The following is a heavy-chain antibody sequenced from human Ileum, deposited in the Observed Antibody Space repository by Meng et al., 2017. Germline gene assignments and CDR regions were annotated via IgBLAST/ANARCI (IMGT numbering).Heavy chain of an antibody. CDR3: AAPGVAPPGLTGDY. J-gene: IGHJ4*02. CDR2: INPSGVST. D-gene: IGHD3/OR15-3a*01. CDR1: GYTFTNYG. V-gene: IGHV1-46*01. Sequence: VHRWQCGVYLKNSGATVTVSCKTSGYTFTNYGVNGVRQAPGQGLEWMGIINPSGVSTTFAQKFQGRVTLTRDTSTSTVYMELSNLRSEDTAVYYCAAPGVAPPGLTGDYCGQGTLVTVSS.